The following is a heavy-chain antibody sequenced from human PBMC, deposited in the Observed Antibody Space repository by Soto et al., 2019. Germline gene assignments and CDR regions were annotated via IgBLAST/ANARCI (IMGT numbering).Heavy chain of an antibody. Sequence: SETLSLTCTVSGGSISSSIYYWGWIREPPGKGLEWIGSIYYSGSTYYNPSLKSRVTISVDTSKNQFSLKLSSVTAADTAVYYCASQITMVRGVSSKGLYYYYYMDAWGKGTTVTVSS. CDR2: IYYSGST. D-gene: IGHD3-10*01. CDR1: GGSISSSIYY. J-gene: IGHJ6*03. V-gene: IGHV4-39*01. CDR3: ASQITMVRGVSSKGLYYYYYMDA.